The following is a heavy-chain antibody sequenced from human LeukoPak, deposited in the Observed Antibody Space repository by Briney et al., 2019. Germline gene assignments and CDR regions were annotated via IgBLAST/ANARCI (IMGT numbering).Heavy chain of an antibody. Sequence: GGSLRLSCAASGFTFSSYSMNWVRQAPGKGLEWVSSISSSSSYIYYADSVKGRFTISRDNAKNSLYPQMNSLRAEDTAVYYCAREGLYYYDSSGYPDYWGQGTLVTVSS. CDR2: ISSSSSYI. CDR3: AREGLYYYDSSGYPDY. J-gene: IGHJ4*02. V-gene: IGHV3-21*01. CDR1: GFTFSSYS. D-gene: IGHD3-22*01.